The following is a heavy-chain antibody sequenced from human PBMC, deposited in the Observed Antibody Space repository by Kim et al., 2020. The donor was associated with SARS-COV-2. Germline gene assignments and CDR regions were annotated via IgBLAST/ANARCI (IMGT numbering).Heavy chain of an antibody. J-gene: IGHJ4*02. D-gene: IGHD3-3*01. CDR2: ISGSGSTI. Sequence: GGSLRLSCAASGFHFSDYYMSWIRQAPGKGLEWVSYISGSGSTIYYADSVKCRFTISRDNDKNSLDQQMNSLRAEDTAVYYCATRSYYDFLSGYYPSSFDCWGQGTLVTVAS. CDR3: ATRSYYDFLSGYYPSSFDC. V-gene: IGHV3-11*01. CDR1: GFHFSDYY.